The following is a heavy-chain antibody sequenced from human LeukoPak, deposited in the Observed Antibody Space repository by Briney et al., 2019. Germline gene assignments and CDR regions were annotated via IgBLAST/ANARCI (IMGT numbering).Heavy chain of an antibody. Sequence: ASVKVSCKASGYTFTGYYMHWVRQAPGQGLEWMGWINPNSGGTNYAQKFQGRVTMTRDTSISTAYMELSRLRSDDTAVYYCARDQAMVTKSYFDYWGQGTLVTVSS. D-gene: IGHD5-18*01. CDR2: INPNSGGT. J-gene: IGHJ4*02. CDR3: ARDQAMVTKSYFDY. V-gene: IGHV1-2*02. CDR1: GYTFTGYY.